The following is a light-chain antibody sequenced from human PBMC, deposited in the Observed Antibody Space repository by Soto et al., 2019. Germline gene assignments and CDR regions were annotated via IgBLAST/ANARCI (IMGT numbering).Light chain of an antibody. V-gene: IGKV1-5*03. Sequence: DIQMTQSPSTLSASVGDRVTITCRASQSISSWLAWYQQKPGKAPKLLIYKASSLESRVPPRFSGSGSGTEFHLTISSLQPDDFATYYCQQYNSLWTFGQGTKVEIK. CDR1: QSISSW. CDR3: QQYNSLWT. J-gene: IGKJ1*01. CDR2: KAS.